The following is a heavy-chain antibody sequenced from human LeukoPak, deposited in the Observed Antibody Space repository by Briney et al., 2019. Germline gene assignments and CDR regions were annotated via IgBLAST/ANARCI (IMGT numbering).Heavy chain of an antibody. Sequence: GGSLRLSCAAYGFSFSTFEMSWARQAPGKGLEWVSFISDKDTGTHHADSVKGRFTVSRDNSKNTLYLQMSSLRVEDTAIYYCVKGGWLDYWGQGALVTVSS. V-gene: IGHV3-23*01. CDR1: GFSFSTFE. CDR2: ISDKDTGT. J-gene: IGHJ4*02. CDR3: VKGGWLDY. D-gene: IGHD5-18*01.